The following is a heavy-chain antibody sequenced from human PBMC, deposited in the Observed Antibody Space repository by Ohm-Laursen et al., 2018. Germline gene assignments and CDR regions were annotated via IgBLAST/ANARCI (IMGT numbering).Heavy chain of an antibody. CDR1: GFTFGDYG. J-gene: IGHJ3*02. CDR3: AKDMGEGAYYYDSSGVHEDAFDI. Sequence: SLRLSCTASGFTFGDYGLHWVRQAPGKGLEWVSGISWNSGSIGYADSVKGRFTISRDNAKNSLYLQMNSLRAEDTALYYCAKDMGEGAYYYDSSGVHEDAFDIWGQGTMVTVSS. V-gene: IGHV3-9*01. D-gene: IGHD3-22*01. CDR2: ISWNSGSI.